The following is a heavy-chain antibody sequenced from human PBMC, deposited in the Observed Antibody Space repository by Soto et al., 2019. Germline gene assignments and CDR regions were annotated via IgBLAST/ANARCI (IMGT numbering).Heavy chain of an antibody. CDR2: ISAYNGNT. V-gene: IGHV1-18*01. Sequence: ASVKVSCKASGYTFTSYGISWVRQAPGQGLEWMGWISAYNGNTNYAQKFQGRVTITADESTSTAYMELSSLRSEDTAVYYCARGIQRYFDWLLSGMAVWGQGTTVTVSS. CDR3: ARGIQRYFDWLLSGMAV. D-gene: IGHD3-9*01. J-gene: IGHJ6*02. CDR1: GYTFTSYG.